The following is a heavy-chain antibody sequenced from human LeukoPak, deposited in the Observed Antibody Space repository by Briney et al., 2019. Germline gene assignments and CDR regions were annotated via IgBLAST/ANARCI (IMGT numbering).Heavy chain of an antibody. CDR1: GYTLTELS. Sequence: ASVKVSCRVSGYTLTELSMHWVRQAPGKGLEWMGGFDPEDGETIYAQKFQGRVTMAEDTSTDTAYMELSSLRSEDTAVYYCATMTTVTRDAFDIWGQGTMVTVSS. D-gene: IGHD4-17*01. CDR2: FDPEDGET. V-gene: IGHV1-24*01. CDR3: ATMTTVTRDAFDI. J-gene: IGHJ3*02.